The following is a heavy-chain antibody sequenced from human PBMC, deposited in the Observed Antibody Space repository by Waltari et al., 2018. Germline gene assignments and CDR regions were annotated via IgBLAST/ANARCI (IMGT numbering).Heavy chain of an antibody. CDR1: GSASDFTFAKTW. Sequence: EVQLVQSGGGLVKSGGSLRLSCGATGSASDFTFAKTWMNWVRQAPGKGLGWVGHIKSKTDGGTTDYAAPVKGRFSISRDDSKNTVYLQMNSLEIEDTAKYFCTADWFYTLHIWGQGAVVTVSS. CDR3: TADWFYTLHI. CDR2: IKSKTDGGTT. J-gene: IGHJ3*02. V-gene: IGHV3-15*01. D-gene: IGHD3-16*01.